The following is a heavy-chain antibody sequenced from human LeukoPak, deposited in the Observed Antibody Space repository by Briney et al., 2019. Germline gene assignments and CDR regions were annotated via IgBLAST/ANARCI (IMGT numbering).Heavy chain of an antibody. CDR1: GYSFTSYW. D-gene: IGHD3-3*01. CDR2: IYPGDSDT. V-gene: IGHV5-51*01. J-gene: IGHJ3*02. Sequence: GESLKISCKGSGYSFTSYWIGWVRQMPGKGLEWMGIIYPGDSDTGYSPSFQGQVTISADKSISTAYLQWSSLKASDTAMYYCARQLDFGVVIDDAFDIWGQGTMVTVSS. CDR3: ARQLDFGVVIDDAFDI.